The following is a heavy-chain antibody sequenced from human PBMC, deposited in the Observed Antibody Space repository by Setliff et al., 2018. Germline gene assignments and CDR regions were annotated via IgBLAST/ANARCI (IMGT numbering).Heavy chain of an antibody. Sequence: SETLSLTCTVSGGSISSGHYYWNWIRQPAGKGLEWIGRIYPSGGTNYNPSLKSRVTISVDTSKNHFSLKLSSVTAADTAVYYCAKVITVFGVVIMENWFDPWGQGTLVTVSS. D-gene: IGHD3-3*01. CDR3: AKVITVFGVVIMENWFDP. V-gene: IGHV4-61*02. CDR1: GGSISSGHYY. CDR2: IYPSGGT. J-gene: IGHJ5*02.